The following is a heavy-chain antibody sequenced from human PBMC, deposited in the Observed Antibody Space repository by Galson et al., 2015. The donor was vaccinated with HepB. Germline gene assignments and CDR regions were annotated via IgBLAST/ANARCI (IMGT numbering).Heavy chain of an antibody. V-gene: IGHV3-30*04. Sequence: SLRLSCAASGFTFSSYAMHWVRQAPGKGLEWVAVISYDGSNKYYADSVKGRFTISRDNSKNTLYLQMNSLRAEDTAVYCCAKDDLDYYGSGSGRMDVWGQGTTVTVSS. CDR3: AKDDLDYYGSGSGRMDV. J-gene: IGHJ6*02. D-gene: IGHD3-10*01. CDR1: GFTFSSYA. CDR2: ISYDGSNK.